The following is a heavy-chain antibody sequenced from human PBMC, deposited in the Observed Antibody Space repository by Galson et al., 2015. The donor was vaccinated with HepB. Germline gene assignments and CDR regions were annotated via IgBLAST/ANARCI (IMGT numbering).Heavy chain of an antibody. CDR1: GFTFSNAW. J-gene: IGHJ4*02. Sequence: SLRLSCAASGFTFSNAWMSWVRPAPGKGLGWVGRIKSKTDGGTPDYAAPVKDRFTISRDDSKNTLYLQMNSLKTEDTAVYFCTTDISNYNVLTGYVDDYWGQGTLVTVSS. D-gene: IGHD3-9*01. CDR2: IKSKTDGGTP. V-gene: IGHV3-15*01. CDR3: TTDISNYNVLTGYVDDY.